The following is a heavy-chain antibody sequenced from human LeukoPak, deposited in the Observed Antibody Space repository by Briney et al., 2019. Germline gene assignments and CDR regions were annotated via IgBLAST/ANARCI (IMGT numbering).Heavy chain of an antibody. V-gene: IGHV4-39*07. CDR1: GGSISSSSYY. Sequence: PSETLSLTCTVSGGSISSSSYYWGWIRQPPGKGLEWIGEINHSGITNYNPSLKSRVTISVDASKNQFSLKLSSVTAADTAVYYCARHQRGHSDAFDIWGQGTMVTVSS. J-gene: IGHJ3*02. CDR3: ARHQRGHSDAFDI. D-gene: IGHD4-23*01. CDR2: INHSGIT.